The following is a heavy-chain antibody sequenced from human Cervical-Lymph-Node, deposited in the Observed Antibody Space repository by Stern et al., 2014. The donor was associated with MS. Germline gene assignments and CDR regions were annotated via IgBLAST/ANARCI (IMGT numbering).Heavy chain of an antibody. D-gene: IGHD5-18*01. CDR1: GGTFSSYA. V-gene: IGHV1-69*01. CDR2: LIPIFGTA. CDR3: ASPRGYSYGAREDWFDP. Sequence: QLVESGAEVKKPGSSGKVSCKASGGTFSSYAISWVRPAPGQGLEWMGGLIPIFGTANYAQKVQGRVTVYAGQYTSTAYMELSSLRSEDTAVYYCASPRGYSYGAREDWFDPWGQGTLVTVSS. J-gene: IGHJ5*02.